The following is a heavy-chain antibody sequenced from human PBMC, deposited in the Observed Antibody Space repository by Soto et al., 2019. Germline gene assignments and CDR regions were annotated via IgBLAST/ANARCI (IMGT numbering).Heavy chain of an antibody. V-gene: IGHV1-69*02. Sequence: QVQLVQSGAEVKKPGSSVKVSCRASGGTFSSYTISWVRQAPGQGLEWMGRIIPILGIANYAQKFQGRVTITADKSTSTAYMELISLRSEDTAVYYCARSSGWYGYFDYWGQGTLVTVSS. CDR2: IIPILGIA. J-gene: IGHJ4*02. CDR1: GGTFSSYT. D-gene: IGHD6-19*01. CDR3: ARSSGWYGYFDY.